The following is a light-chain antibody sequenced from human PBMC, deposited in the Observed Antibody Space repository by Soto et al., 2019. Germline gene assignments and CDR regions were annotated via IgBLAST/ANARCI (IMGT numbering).Light chain of an antibody. CDR1: QSISSY. CDR2: AAS. J-gene: IGKJ1*01. CDR3: QQSYSTPWT. Sequence: DIQMTQSPSSLSASVGDRVTITCRASQSISSYLNWYQQKPGKAPKLLIYAASSLQSGVPSRFSGSGSGTDFTLTISSLQPEDFATYYCQQSYSTPWTVGQGTKVEIQ. V-gene: IGKV1-39*01.